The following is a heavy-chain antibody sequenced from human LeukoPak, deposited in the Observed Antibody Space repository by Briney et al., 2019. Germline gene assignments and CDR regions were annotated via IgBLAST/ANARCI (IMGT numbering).Heavy chain of an antibody. CDR2: INPNSGGT. J-gene: IGHJ4*02. CDR3: ARQVNWQYYFDY. D-gene: IGHD4-11*01. CDR1: GYTFTGYY. Sequence: ASVKVSCKASGYTFTGYYMHWVRQAPGQGLEWMGWINPNSGGTNYAQKFQGRVTMTRDTSISTAYMELSRLRSDDTAVYYCARQVNWQYYFDYWGQGALVTVSS. V-gene: IGHV1-2*02.